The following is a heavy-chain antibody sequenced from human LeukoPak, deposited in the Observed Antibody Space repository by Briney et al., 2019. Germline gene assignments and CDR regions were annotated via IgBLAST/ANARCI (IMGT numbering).Heavy chain of an antibody. D-gene: IGHD5-18*01. CDR2: INPNSGGT. V-gene: IGHV1-2*02. Sequence: ASVKVSCKASGYTFTGYYMHWVRQAPGQGLEWMGWINPNSGGTNYAQKFQGRVTMTRDTSISTAYMELSRLRSDDTAVYYCASAAPVYSYRNLYYFDYWGQGTLVTVSS. CDR1: GYTFTGYY. CDR3: ASAAPVYSYRNLYYFDY. J-gene: IGHJ4*02.